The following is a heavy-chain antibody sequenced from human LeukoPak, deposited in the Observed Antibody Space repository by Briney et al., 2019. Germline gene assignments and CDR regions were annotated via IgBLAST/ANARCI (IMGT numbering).Heavy chain of an antibody. Sequence: PGGSLRLSCAASGFTFSSYGMHWVRQAPGKGLEWVAFIRYDGGNKYYADSVKGRFTISRDNSKNTLYLQMNSLRAEDTAVYYCAKEKRTYSQAFFDYWGQGTLVTVSS. V-gene: IGHV3-30*02. J-gene: IGHJ4*02. CDR1: GFTFSSYG. CDR2: IRYDGGNK. CDR3: AKEKRTYSQAFFDY. D-gene: IGHD6-13*01.